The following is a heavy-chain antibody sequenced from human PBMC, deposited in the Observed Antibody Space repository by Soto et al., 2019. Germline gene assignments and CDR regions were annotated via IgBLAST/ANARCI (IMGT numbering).Heavy chain of an antibody. Sequence: PGESLKISCKGSGYSFASYWIGWVRQMPGKGLEWMGIIYPGDSDTRYSPSFQGQVTISADKSISTAYLQWSSLKASDTAMYYCARHYCSGGSCYSYHYYMDVWGKGTTVTVSS. J-gene: IGHJ6*03. V-gene: IGHV5-51*01. CDR2: IYPGDSDT. CDR1: GYSFASYW. D-gene: IGHD2-15*01. CDR3: ARHYCSGGSCYSYHYYMDV.